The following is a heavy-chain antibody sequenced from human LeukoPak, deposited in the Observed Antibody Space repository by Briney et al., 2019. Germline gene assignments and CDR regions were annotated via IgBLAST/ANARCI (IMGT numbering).Heavy chain of an antibody. D-gene: IGHD3-22*01. J-gene: IGHJ3*02. CDR1: GGTFSSYA. CDR3: ARDNDSSGFRGDI. V-gene: IGHV1-69*13. Sequence: ASVKVSCKASGGTFSSYAISWVRQAPGQGLEWMGGINPIFGTANYAQKFQGRVTITADESTSTAYMELSSLRSEDTAVYYCARDNDSSGFRGDIWGQGTMVTVSS. CDR2: INPIFGTA.